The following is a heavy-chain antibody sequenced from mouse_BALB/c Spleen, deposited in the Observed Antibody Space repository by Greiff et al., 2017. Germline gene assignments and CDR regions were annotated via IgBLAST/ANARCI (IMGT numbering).Heavy chain of an antibody. CDR2: IFPGTGTT. J-gene: IGHJ3*01. V-gene: IGHV1S132*01. CDR3: ARRRLRLGFAY. Sequence: VKLQESGAELVKPGASVKLSCKTSGYTFTSYWIQWVKQRPGQGLGWIGEIFPGTGTTYYNEKFKGKATLTIDTSSSTAYMQLSSLTSEDSAVYFCARRRLRLGFAYWGQGTLVTVSA. D-gene: IGHD2-4*01. CDR1: GYTFTSYW.